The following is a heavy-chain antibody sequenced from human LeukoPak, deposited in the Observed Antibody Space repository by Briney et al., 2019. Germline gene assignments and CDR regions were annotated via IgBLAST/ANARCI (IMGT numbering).Heavy chain of an antibody. CDR2: ISDSGGST. J-gene: IGHJ4*02. CDR1: GFTFSNYA. Sequence: GGSLRLSCAASGFTFSNYAMSWVRQAPGTGLEWVSVISDSGGSTYYADSVKGRFTISRDNSKNTLHLQMNSLRAEDTAVYYCATDGLYCSSTNCYFEYWGQGTLVTVSS. V-gene: IGHV3-23*01. CDR3: ATDGLYCSSTNCYFEY. D-gene: IGHD2-2*01.